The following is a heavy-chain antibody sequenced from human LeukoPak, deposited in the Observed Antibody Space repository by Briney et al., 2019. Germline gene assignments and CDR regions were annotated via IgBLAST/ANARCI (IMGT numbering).Heavy chain of an antibody. CDR3: ARGIAVAGPNDY. V-gene: IGHV1-3*01. J-gene: IGHJ4*02. CDR2: INAGNGNT. CDR1: GYTSTSYA. Sequence: ASVKVSCKASGYTSTSYAMHWVRQAPGQRLEWMGWINAGNGNTKYSQKFQGRVTITRDTSASTAYMELSSLRSEDTAVYYCARGIAVAGPNDYWGQGTLVTVSS. D-gene: IGHD6-19*01.